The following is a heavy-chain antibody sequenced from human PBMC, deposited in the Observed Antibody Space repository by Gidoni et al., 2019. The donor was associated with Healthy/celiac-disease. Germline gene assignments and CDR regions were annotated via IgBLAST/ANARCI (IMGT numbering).Heavy chain of an antibody. CDR2: ISGSGGST. CDR3: AKGDQQQWLPLWYFDL. V-gene: IGHV3-23*01. CDR1: GFTFSSYA. Sequence: EVQLLESGGGLVQPGGSLRLSCAASGFTFSSYAMSWVRQAPGKGLEWVSAISGSGGSTYYADSVKGRFTISRDNSKNTLYLQMNSLRAEDTAVYYCAKGDQQQWLPLWYFDLWGRGTLVTVSS. D-gene: IGHD6-19*01. J-gene: IGHJ2*01.